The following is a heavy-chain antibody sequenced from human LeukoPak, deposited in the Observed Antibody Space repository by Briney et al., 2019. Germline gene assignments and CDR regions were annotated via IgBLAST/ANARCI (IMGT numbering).Heavy chain of an antibody. V-gene: IGHV3-74*01. J-gene: IGHJ4*02. CDR1: GFTFSRYW. D-gene: IGHD2-15*01. CDR2: INSGGSIT. CDR3: ARDSPCSGGSCFFDY. Sequence: GGSLRLSCEASGFTFSRYWMHSVRQAPGKGLVWVSRINSGGSITTYADSVKGRFTISRDNAKNSLYLQMNSLRAEDTALYYCARDSPCSGGSCFFDYWGQGTLVTVSS.